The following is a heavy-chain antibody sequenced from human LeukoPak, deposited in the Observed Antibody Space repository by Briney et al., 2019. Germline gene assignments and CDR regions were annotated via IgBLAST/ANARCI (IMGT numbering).Heavy chain of an antibody. J-gene: IGHJ6*03. Sequence: PGGSLRLSCTASGFTFSDYYMSWIRQAPGKGLEWVSYISGSVTTRHYADSVKGRFTISRDNAKNSLYLQMNTLRAEDTAVYYCARETSQKGAHYMDVWGKGTTVTISS. V-gene: IGHV3-11*01. CDR2: ISGSVTTR. CDR1: GFTFSDYY. D-gene: IGHD3-16*01. CDR3: ARETSQKGAHYMDV.